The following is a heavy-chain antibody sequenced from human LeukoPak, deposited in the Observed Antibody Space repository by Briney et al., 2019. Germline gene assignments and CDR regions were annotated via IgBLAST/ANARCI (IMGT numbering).Heavy chain of an antibody. D-gene: IGHD2-2*01. CDR2: ISSNGGST. V-gene: IGHV3-64*04. J-gene: IGHJ4*02. CDR1: GFTFSSYA. Sequence: GGSLRLSCSASGFTFSSYAMHWVRQAPGKGLEYVSAISSNGGSTYYADSVKGRFTISRDNSKNTLYLQMNSLRAEDTAVYYCAKGPDCSSTSCYDGAFWYFDYWGQGTLVTVSS. CDR3: AKGPDCSSTSCYDGAFWYFDY.